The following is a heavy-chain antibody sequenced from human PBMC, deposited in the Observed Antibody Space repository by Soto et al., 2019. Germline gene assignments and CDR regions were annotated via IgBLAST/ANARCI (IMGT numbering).Heavy chain of an antibody. V-gene: IGHV3-23*01. D-gene: IGHD2-15*01. CDR3: TKANRYCSGANCFTFDY. Sequence: EVQLLESGGGLLQLGGSLRLSCTASGFTFSNYAMSWVRQAPGKGLEWVSTFSSGGGGTYYADSVKGRFTISRDNSKNTLSLQMNSLRAEDTAVYYCTKANRYCSGANCFTFDYWGLGTLVTVSS. CDR1: GFTFSNYA. CDR2: FSSGGGGT. J-gene: IGHJ4*02.